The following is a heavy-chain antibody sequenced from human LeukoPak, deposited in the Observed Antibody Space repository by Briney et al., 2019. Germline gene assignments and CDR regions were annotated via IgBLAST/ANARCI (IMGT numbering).Heavy chain of an antibody. D-gene: IGHD6-19*01. J-gene: IGHJ4*02. CDR1: GFTFSSYS. CDR3: ARARGGWYSEY. Sequence: GGSLRLSCAASGFTFSSYSMNWVRQAPGKGLEWVSSISSSGSYIYYADSVKGRFTISRDNAKNSLYLQMNSLRAEDTAVYYCARARGGWYSEYWGQGTLVTVSS. V-gene: IGHV3-21*01. CDR2: ISSSGSYI.